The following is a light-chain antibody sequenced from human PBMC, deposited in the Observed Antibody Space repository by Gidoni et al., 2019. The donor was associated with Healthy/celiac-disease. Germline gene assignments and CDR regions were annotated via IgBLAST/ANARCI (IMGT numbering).Light chain of an antibody. V-gene: IGKV3-15*01. CDR3: QQYNNWPPEYT. CDR1: QSMSSN. J-gene: IGKJ2*01. CDR2: GAS. Sequence: EIVMTQSPTTLYVSPWERATLSCRASQSMSSNLAWYQQKPGQAPRHLIYGASTRATGIPARFSGSWSGTEFTLSIRSLQSEDFAVYYCQQYNNWPPEYTFGQGTKLEIK.